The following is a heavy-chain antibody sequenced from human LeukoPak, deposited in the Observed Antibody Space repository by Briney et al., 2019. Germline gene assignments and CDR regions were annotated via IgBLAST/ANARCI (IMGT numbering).Heavy chain of an antibody. CDR1: GYTFTSYG. Sequence: GASVKVSCKASGYTFTSYGISWVRQAPGQRLEWMGWISAYNGNTNYAQKLQGRVTMTTDTSTSTAYMELRSPRSDDTAVYYCAGVVAATPNNNWFDPWGQGTLVTVSS. V-gene: IGHV1-18*01. CDR2: ISAYNGNT. J-gene: IGHJ5*02. D-gene: IGHD2-15*01. CDR3: AGVVAATPNNNWFDP.